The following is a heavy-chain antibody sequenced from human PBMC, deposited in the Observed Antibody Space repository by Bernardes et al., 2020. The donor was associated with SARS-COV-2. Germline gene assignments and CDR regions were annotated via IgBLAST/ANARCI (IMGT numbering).Heavy chain of an antibody. J-gene: IGHJ3*02. CDR1: GYTFTGYY. CDR3: AKGEDLEYDVRAFDI. D-gene: IGHD3-16*01. CDR2: ISPNSGDT. Sequence: ASVKVSCKASGYTFTGYYMHWVRQAPGRGLEWLGWISPNSGDTDFPQKFQGRVTMTRDTSISTAYMELGRLTSDDTAVYYCAKGEDLEYDVRAFDIWGQGTMVTVSS. V-gene: IGHV1-2*02.